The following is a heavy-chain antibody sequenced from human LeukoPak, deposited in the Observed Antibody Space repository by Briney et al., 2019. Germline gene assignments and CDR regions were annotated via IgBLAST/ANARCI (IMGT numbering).Heavy chain of an antibody. Sequence: PPETLSLTCAVYGGSFSGYYWSWIRQPPGKWLEWIGEINHSVSTNYNPSLKRRVTISVDTSKNQFSLKLSSVTAADTAVYYCARGRAYYSSGWYYFDYWGQGTLVTVSS. CDR3: ARGRAYYSSGWYYFDY. CDR2: INHSVST. V-gene: IGHV4-34*01. J-gene: IGHJ4*02. D-gene: IGHD6-19*01. CDR1: GGSFSGYY.